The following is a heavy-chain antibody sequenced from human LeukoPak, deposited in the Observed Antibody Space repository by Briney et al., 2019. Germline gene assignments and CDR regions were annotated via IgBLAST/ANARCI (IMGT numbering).Heavy chain of an antibody. V-gene: IGHV3-7*01. D-gene: IGHD1-26*01. CDR1: GFTFSSYW. J-gene: IGHJ6*03. Sequence: GGSLRLSCAASGFTFSSYWMSWVRQAPGKGLEWVANIKQDGSEKYYVDSVKGRFTISRDNAKNSLYLQMNSLRAEGTAVYYCARGGSYWERNYYYYYMDVWGKGTTVTVSS. CDR3: ARGGSYWERNYYYYYMDV. CDR2: IKQDGSEK.